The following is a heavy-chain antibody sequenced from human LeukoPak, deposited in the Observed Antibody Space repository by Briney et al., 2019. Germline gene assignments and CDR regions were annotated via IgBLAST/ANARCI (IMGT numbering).Heavy chain of an antibody. J-gene: IGHJ6*03. D-gene: IGHD3-16*01. Sequence: SETLSLTCTVSGYSISSGYYWGWIRQPPGKGLEWIGSIYHSGSTYYNPSLKSRVTISVDTSKNQFSLKLSSVTAADTAVYYCARALRVYPYYYYYMDVWGKGTTVTVSS. CDR2: IYHSGST. V-gene: IGHV4-38-2*02. CDR3: ARALRVYPYYYYYMDV. CDR1: GYSISSGYY.